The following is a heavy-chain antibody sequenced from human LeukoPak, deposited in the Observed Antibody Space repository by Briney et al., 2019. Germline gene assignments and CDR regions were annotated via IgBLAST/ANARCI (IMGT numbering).Heavy chain of an antibody. CDR2: IYSGGMT. CDR1: GLNVTYNY. CDR3: ARGTERLPRSAFDI. V-gene: IGHV3-53*01. J-gene: IGHJ3*02. D-gene: IGHD5-18*01. Sequence: GGSLRLSCAASGLNVTYNYMSWVRQAPGKGLEWLSVIYSGGMTYYADSVKGRFIISRDNSKNTLYLQMNRLRAEDTAVYYCARGTERLPRSAFDIWGQGTLVTVSS.